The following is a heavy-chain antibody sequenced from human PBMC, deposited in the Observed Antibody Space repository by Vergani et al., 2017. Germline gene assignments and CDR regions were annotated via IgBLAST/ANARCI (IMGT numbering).Heavy chain of an antibody. V-gene: IGHV3-23*01. CDR1: GFTFSNSA. CDR2: ISGHGDRT. Sequence: EVHLPESGGGQVEAGGSLRLSCVASGFTFSNSAMSWVRQTSGKGLEWVSAISGHGDRTYYADSVKGRFTISRDNSKNTVYLQMNSLKAEDRATYYCAREERSNTSPFVGDWGQGTLVNV. CDR3: AREERSNTSPFVGD. D-gene: IGHD2/OR15-2a*01. J-gene: IGHJ4*02.